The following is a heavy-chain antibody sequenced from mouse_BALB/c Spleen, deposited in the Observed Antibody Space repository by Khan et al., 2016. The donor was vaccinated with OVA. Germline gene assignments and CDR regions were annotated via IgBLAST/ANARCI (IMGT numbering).Heavy chain of an antibody. V-gene: IGHV3-5*02. CDR1: GISITSGNYR. CDR3: ARDYGSLYWFFDV. CDR2: IYYSGTV. J-gene: IGHJ1*01. Sequence: EVQLQELGPGLVKPSQTVSLTCTVTGISITSGNYRWSWIRPFPGNKLEWIGNIYYSGTVTYNPSLTSRTTITRDTSKNQFFLEMNSLTAEDTATYYCARDYGSLYWFFDVWGAGTTVTVSS. D-gene: IGHD1-1*01.